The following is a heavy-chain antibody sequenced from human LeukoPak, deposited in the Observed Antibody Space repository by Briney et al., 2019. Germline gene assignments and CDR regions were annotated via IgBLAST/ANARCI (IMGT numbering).Heavy chain of an antibody. D-gene: IGHD6-13*01. CDR3: AGAYSSSWPFDY. J-gene: IGHJ4*02. Sequence: GGSLRLSCAASGFTFSSYGMHWVRQAPGKGLEWVAVISYDGSNKYYADSVKGRFTISRDNSKNTLYLQMNSLRAEDTAVYYCAGAYSSSWPFDYWGQGTLVTVSS. V-gene: IGHV3-30*03. CDR2: ISYDGSNK. CDR1: GFTFSSYG.